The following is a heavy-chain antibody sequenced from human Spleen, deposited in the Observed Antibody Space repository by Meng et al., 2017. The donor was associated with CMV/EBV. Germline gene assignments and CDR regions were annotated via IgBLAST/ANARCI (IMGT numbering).Heavy chain of an antibody. CDR2: IDPSDSYT. D-gene: IGHD6-13*01. V-gene: IGHV5-10-1*03. CDR1: GYSFTSYW. J-gene: IGHJ4*02. Sequence: QRVQAGCDVKTPGYSLRISCKGSGYSFTSYWISWVRQMPGKGREWMGRIDPSDSYTNYSPSFQGHVTISADKSISTAYLQWSSLKASDTAMYYCARPSYSSSWSYLTLDYWGQGTLVTVSS. CDR3: ARPSYSSSWSYLTLDY.